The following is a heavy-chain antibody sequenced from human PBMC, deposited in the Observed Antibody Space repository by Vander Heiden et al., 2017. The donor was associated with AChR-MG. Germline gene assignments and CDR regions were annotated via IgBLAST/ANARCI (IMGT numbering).Heavy chain of an antibody. J-gene: IGHJ6*02. CDR1: GGSISSGGYS. CDR3: ARGPYGDYGLTPYGMDV. Sequence: QLQLQESGSELVKPSQTLSLTCAVSGGSISSGGYSWSWIRQPPGKGLEWIGYIYHSGSTYYNPSLKSRVTISVDRSKNQFSLKLSSVTAADTAVYYCARGPYGDYGLTPYGMDVWGQGTTVTVSS. CDR2: IYHSGST. V-gene: IGHV4-30-2*01. D-gene: IGHD4-17*01.